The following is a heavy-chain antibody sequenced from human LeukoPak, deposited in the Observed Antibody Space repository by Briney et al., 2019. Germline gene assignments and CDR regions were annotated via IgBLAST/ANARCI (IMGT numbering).Heavy chain of an antibody. V-gene: IGHV4-4*07. CDR1: GGSFSSYY. J-gene: IGHJ6*02. CDR3: AGQLANLAVDV. CDR2: MFISGDT. D-gene: IGHD6-19*01. Sequence: SETLSLTCTVSGGSFSSYYWSWIRQPAGKGLEWIGRMFISGDTIYNSSLRSRVTMSLDTSQNQFSLKLTSVTAADTAVYYCAGQLANLAVDVWGQGTTVTVSS.